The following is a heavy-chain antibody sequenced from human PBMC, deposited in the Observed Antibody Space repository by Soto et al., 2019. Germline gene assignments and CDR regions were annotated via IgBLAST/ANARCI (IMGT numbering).Heavy chain of an antibody. CDR2: ISYDGSNK. D-gene: IGHD6-13*01. V-gene: IGHV3-30-3*01. CDR1: GFTFSSYA. J-gene: IGHJ6*02. CDR3: ARDSSSWKREGHFGMDV. Sequence: GGSLRLSCAASGFTFSSYAMHWVRQAPGKGLEWVAVISYDGSNKYYADSVKGRFTISRDNSKNTLYLQMNSLRAEDTAVYYCARDSSSWKREGHFGMDVWGQGTTVTVSS.